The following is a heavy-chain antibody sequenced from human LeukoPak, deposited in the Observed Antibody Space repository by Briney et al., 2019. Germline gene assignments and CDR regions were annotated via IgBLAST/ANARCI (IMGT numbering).Heavy chain of an antibody. CDR1: GFTFSSYG. Sequence: GGTLRLSCAASGFTFSSYGMSWVRQAPGKGLEWVSAISGGGGSTYYADSVKGRFTISRDNSKNTLYLQMNSLRAEDTAVYYCAKARGYYGSGSYYLHWGQGTLVTVSS. V-gene: IGHV3-23*01. J-gene: IGHJ4*02. D-gene: IGHD3-10*01. CDR3: AKARGYYGSGSYYLH. CDR2: ISGGGGST.